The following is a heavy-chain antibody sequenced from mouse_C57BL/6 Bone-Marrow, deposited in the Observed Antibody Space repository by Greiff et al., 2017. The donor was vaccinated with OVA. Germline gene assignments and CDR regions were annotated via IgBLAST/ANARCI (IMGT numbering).Heavy chain of an antibody. CDR2: IYPRSGNT. D-gene: IGHD2-4*01. V-gene: IGHV1-81*01. J-gene: IGHJ3*01. Sequence: QVQLQQSGAELARPGASVKLSCKASGYTFTSYGISWVKQRTGQGLEWIGLIYPRSGNTYYNEKFKGKATLTADKSSSTACMELRSLTAEDSAVYFCARYDYGVAYWGQGTLVTVSA. CDR1: GYTFTSYG. CDR3: ARYDYGVAY.